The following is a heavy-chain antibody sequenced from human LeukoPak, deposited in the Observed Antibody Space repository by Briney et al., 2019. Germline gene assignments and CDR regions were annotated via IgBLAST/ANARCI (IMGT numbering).Heavy chain of an antibody. V-gene: IGHV3-30*18. CDR2: ISYDGSNK. Sequence: PGGSLRLSCAASEFTFSSYGMHWVRQAPGKGLEWVAVISYDGSNKYYADSVKGRFTISRDNSKNTLYLQMNSLRAEDTAVYYCAKIIAARPGYFDYWGQGTLVTVSS. J-gene: IGHJ4*02. CDR1: EFTFSSYG. D-gene: IGHD6-6*01. CDR3: AKIIAARPGYFDY.